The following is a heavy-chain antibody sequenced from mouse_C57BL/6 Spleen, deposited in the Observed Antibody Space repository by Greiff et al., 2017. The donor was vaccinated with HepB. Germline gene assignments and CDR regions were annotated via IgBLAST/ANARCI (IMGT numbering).Heavy chain of an antibody. CDR3: ARGNYRGYFDV. CDR2: IYPGSGNT. J-gene: IGHJ1*03. V-gene: IGHV1-66*01. D-gene: IGHD2-1*01. Sequence: VQLQQSGPELVKPGASVKISCKASGYSFTSYYIHWVKQRPGQGLEWIGWIYPGSGNTKYNEKFKGKATLTADTSSSTAYMQLSSLTSEDSAVYYCARGNYRGYFDVWGTGTTVTVSS. CDR1: GYSFTSYY.